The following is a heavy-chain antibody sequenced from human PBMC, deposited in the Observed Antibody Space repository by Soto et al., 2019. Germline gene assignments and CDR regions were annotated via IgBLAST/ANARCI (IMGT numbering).Heavy chain of an antibody. D-gene: IGHD3-16*01. Sequence: GGSLRLSCAASEFTFRSYWMHWVRQSPGTGLVWVSSISGDGSSTTYADSVRGRITISRDNAKNTVYLQMDSLRAEDTAVYHGARSLSVTYMAFDLWGQVTMFT. J-gene: IGHJ3*01. CDR3: ARSLSVTYMAFDL. V-gene: IGHV3-74*01. CDR2: ISGDGSST. CDR1: EFTFRSYW.